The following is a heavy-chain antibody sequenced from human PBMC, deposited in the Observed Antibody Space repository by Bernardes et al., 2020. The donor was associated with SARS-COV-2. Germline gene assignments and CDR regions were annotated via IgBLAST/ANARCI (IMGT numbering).Heavy chain of an antibody. V-gene: IGHV3-74*01. CDR3: ARGPSMYYFDSSGYL. D-gene: IGHD3-22*01. Sequence: GGSLRLSCAASGFTFSSYCMHWVRQAPGKGLVWVSRINSDGSSTSYADSVKGRFTISRDNAKNTLYLQMSSLRAEDTSVYYCARGPSMYYFDSSGYLWGQGTLVTVSS. J-gene: IGHJ4*02. CDR2: INSDGSST. CDR1: GFTFSSYC.